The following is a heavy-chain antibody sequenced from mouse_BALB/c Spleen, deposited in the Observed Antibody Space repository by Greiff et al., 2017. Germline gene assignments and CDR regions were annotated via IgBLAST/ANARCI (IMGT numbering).Heavy chain of an antibody. Sequence: EVKLQESGPSLVKPSQTLSLTCSVTGDSITSGYWNWIRKFPGNKLEYMGYISYSGSTYYNPSLKSRISITRDTSKNQYYLQLNSVTTEDTATYYCARCYGNYRAWFAYWGQGTLVTVSA. V-gene: IGHV3-8*02. CDR1: GDSITSGY. J-gene: IGHJ3*01. D-gene: IGHD2-1*01. CDR3: ARCYGNYRAWFAY. CDR2: ISYSGST.